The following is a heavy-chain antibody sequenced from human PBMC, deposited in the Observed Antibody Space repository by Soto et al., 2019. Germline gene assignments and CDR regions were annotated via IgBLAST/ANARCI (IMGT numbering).Heavy chain of an antibody. J-gene: IGHJ4*02. CDR3: ARDNGDILTPYYFDY. V-gene: IGHV3-21*01. Sequence: GGSLRLSCAASGFTFSSYSMNWVRQAPGKGLEWVSSISSSSSYIYYADSVKGRFTISRDNAKNSLYLQMNSLRAEDTAVYYCARDNGDILTPYYFDYWGQGTLVTVSS. CDR1: GFTFSSYS. CDR2: ISSSSSYI. D-gene: IGHD3-9*01.